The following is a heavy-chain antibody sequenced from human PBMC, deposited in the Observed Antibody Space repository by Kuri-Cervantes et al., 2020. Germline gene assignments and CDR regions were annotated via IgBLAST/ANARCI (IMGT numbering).Heavy chain of an antibody. J-gene: IGHJ5*02. CDR2: IYHSGST. CDR3: ARLAAAGKLSWFDP. D-gene: IGHD6-13*01. Sequence: SQTLSLTCAVSGYSISSGYYWGWIRQPPGKGLEWIGSIYHSGSTYYNPSLKSRVTISVDTSKNQFSLKLSSVTAADTTFYYCARLAAAGKLSWFDPWGQGTLVTVSS. CDR1: GYSISSGYY. V-gene: IGHV4-38-2*01.